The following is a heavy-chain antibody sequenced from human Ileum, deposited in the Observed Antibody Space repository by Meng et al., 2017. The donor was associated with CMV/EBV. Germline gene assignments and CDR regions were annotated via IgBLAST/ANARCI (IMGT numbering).Heavy chain of an antibody. CDR3: ARFRIAALGNLFDP. CDR1: GASISSGDYY. D-gene: IGHD6-13*01. V-gene: IGHV4-30-4*08. Sequence: VRLEASGPGLVNPSQTLSLSCTVSGASISSGDYYWSWIRQPPGKGLEWIGYIFFSGNTYYNPSLNNRVIISIDTPRNQFSLKVDSVTAADTAVYYCARFRIAALGNLFDPWGHGTLVTVSS. CDR2: IFFSGNT. J-gene: IGHJ5*02.